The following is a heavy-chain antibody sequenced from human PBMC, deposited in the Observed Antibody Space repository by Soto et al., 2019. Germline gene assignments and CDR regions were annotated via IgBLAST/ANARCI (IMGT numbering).Heavy chain of an antibody. V-gene: IGHV1-3*01. Sequence: ASVKVSCKASGYTFTSYAMHWVRQAPGQRLEWMGWINAGNGNTKYSQKFQGRVTITRDTSASTAYMELSSLRSEDTAVYYCARGLKLFGSYFDYWGQGTLVTVSS. CDR2: INAGNGNT. J-gene: IGHJ4*02. CDR1: GYTFTSYA. D-gene: IGHD3-10*02. CDR3: ARGLKLFGSYFDY.